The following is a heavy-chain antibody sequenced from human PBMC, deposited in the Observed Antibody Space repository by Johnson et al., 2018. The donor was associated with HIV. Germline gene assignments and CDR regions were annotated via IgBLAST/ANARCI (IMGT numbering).Heavy chain of an antibody. CDR1: GFTFSSYG. D-gene: IGHD2-21*02. Sequence: QVQLVESGGGVVQPGWSLRLSCAASGFTFSSYGMHWVRQAPGKGLEWVAFIRYDGSNKYYADSVKGRFTISRDNSKNTLYLQMNSLRAEDTAVYYCASRGDCGGDCYSAFDIWGQGTMVTVSS. J-gene: IGHJ3*02. V-gene: IGHV3-30*02. CDR3: ASRGDCGGDCYSAFDI. CDR2: IRYDGSNK.